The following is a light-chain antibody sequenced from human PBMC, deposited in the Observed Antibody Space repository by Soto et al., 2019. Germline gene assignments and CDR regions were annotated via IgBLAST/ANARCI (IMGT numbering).Light chain of an antibody. CDR2: GAS. Sequence: IVMSQSPATLSMSSGERATLSCRSSQSLNRDLAWYQQKPGQSPRLLIFGASIRATGIPARFSGSGSGTEFTLTIGSLQSEDGALYYCRQYNNWPPITFGQGTRLEIK. V-gene: IGKV3-15*01. J-gene: IGKJ5*01. CDR3: RQYNNWPPIT. CDR1: QSLNRD.